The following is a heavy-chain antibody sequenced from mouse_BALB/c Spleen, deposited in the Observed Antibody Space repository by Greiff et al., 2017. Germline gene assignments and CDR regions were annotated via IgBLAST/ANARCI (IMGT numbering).Heavy chain of an antibody. V-gene: IGHV5-9-4*01. J-gene: IGHJ2*01. CDR3: ARITTVRDFDY. Sequence: EVMLVESGGGLVKPGGSLKLSCAASGFTFSSYAMSWVRQSPEKRLEWVAEISSGGSYTYYPDTVTGRFTISRDNAKNTLYLEMSSLRSEDTAMYYCARITTVRDFDYWGQGTTLTVSS. CDR2: ISSGGSYT. CDR1: GFTFSSYA. D-gene: IGHD1-1*01.